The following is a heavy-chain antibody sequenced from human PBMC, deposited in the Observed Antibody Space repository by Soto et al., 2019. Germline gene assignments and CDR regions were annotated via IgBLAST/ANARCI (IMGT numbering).Heavy chain of an antibody. V-gene: IGHV3-7*01. CDR1: GFVFSPSW. CDR3: ARYANCGY. D-gene: IGHD2-2*01. Sequence: EVQLVESGGGLVQPGGSRRLSCAASGFVFSPSWMTWVRQAPGKGLGWVATINEDGSEKHYVDSVKGRFSIFRDNARNSLDLQMNSLRVEDTAVYYCARYANCGYWGQGTRVTVS. CDR2: INEDGSEK. J-gene: IGHJ4*02.